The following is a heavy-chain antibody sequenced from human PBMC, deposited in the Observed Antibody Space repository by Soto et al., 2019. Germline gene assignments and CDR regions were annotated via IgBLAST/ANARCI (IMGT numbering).Heavy chain of an antibody. Sequence: GESLKISCKVSGYSFTSYWIGWVRQMPGKGLEWMGIIYPGDSATRYSPSFQGQVTISADKSISTAYLQWSSLKASDTAMYYCARPLVGDLYGMDVWGQGTTVTVSS. D-gene: IGHD1-26*01. CDR1: GYSFTSYW. CDR2: IYPGDSAT. J-gene: IGHJ6*02. CDR3: ARPLVGDLYGMDV. V-gene: IGHV5-51*01.